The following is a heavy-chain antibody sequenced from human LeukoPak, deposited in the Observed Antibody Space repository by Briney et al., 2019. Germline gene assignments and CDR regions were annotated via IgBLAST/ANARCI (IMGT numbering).Heavy chain of an antibody. CDR2: ISWNSGSI. Sequence: PGGSLRLSCAASGFTFDDYAMHWVRQAPGKGLEWVSGISWNSGSIGYADSVKGRFTISRDNAKNSLYLQMNSLRAEDTALYYCARRFSAWAFDIWGQGTMVTVSS. J-gene: IGHJ3*02. CDR3: ARRFSAWAFDI. V-gene: IGHV3-9*01. CDR1: GFTFDDYA. D-gene: IGHD3-16*01.